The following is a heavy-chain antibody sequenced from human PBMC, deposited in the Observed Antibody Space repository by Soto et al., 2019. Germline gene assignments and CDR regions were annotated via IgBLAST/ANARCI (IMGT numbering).Heavy chain of an antibody. CDR1: GHNFGNSW. Sequence: GESLKISCKASGHNFGNSWIGWVRQMPGKGLEWVGIIYPGDSDTKYSPSLQGQVTISADTSISTAYLQWTSLKASDTAMYYCARSRRGAYSSGWYSPSGYYNYGIDVWGQGTKVTVSS. V-gene: IGHV5-51*01. CDR3: ARSRRGAYSSGWYSPSGYYNYGIDV. D-gene: IGHD6-19*01. J-gene: IGHJ6*02. CDR2: IYPGDSDT.